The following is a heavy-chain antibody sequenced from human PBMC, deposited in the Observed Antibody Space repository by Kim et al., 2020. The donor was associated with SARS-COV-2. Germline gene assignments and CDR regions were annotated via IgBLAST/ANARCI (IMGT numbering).Heavy chain of an antibody. Sequence: ASVKVSCKASCYTFTRYGISWVRQAPGQGLEWMGWISAYNGNTNYAQKLQGRVTMTTDTSTSTAYMELRSLRSDDTAVYYCARSGGVYSSSTFDYWGQGTLVTVSS. CDR3: ARSGGVYSSSTFDY. V-gene: IGHV1-18*01. D-gene: IGHD6-6*01. J-gene: IGHJ4*02. CDR2: ISAYNGNT. CDR1: CYTFTRYG.